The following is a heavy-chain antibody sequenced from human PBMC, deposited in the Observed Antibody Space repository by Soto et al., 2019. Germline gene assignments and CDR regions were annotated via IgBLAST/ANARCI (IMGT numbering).Heavy chain of an antibody. CDR2: INHSGST. D-gene: IGHD6-6*01. CDR1: GGSFSGYY. V-gene: IGHV4-34*01. Sequence: QVQLQQWGAGLLKPSETLSLTCAVYGGSFSGYYWSWIRQPPGKGLEWIGEINHSGSTNYNPSLKSRVTISVDTSKTQFSLKLSSVTAADTAVYYCAASGRKVDFDYWGQGTLVTVSS. CDR3: AASGRKVDFDY. J-gene: IGHJ4*02.